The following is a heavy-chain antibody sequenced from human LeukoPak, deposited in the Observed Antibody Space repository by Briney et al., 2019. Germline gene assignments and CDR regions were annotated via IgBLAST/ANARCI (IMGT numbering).Heavy chain of an antibody. V-gene: IGHV3-74*03. D-gene: IGHD6-25*01. Sequence: HPGGSLRLSCAASGFTLSSYWMHWVRQAPGKGLVWVSRINSDGSSITYADSVKGRFTISRDNAKNTVYLQMNNLRAEDTAVYYCARDPAPQRHWGQGTLVSVSS. CDR2: INSDGSSI. CDR3: ARDPAPQRH. J-gene: IGHJ4*02. CDR1: GFTLSSYW.